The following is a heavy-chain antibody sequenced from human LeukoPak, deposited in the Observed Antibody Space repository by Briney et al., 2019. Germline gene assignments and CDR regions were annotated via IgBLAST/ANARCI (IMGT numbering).Heavy chain of an antibody. CDR2: INPNSGGT. CDR1: GYTFTGYY. J-gene: IGHJ4*02. Sequence: AASVKVSCKASGYTFTGYYIHWVRQAPEQGLEWMGWINPNSGGTNYAQKFQGRVTMTRDTSISTAYMELSRLRSDDTAVYYCATNRGYSYGFDYWGQGTLVTVSS. V-gene: IGHV1-2*02. CDR3: ATNRGYSYGFDY. D-gene: IGHD5-18*01.